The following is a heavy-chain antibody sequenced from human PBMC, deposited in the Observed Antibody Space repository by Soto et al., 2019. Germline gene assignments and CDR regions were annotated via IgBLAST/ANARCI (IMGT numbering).Heavy chain of an antibody. D-gene: IGHD6-13*01. CDR2: ISGSGGGT. CDR3: AKTAAARKNFYLQS. V-gene: IGHV3-23*01. CDR1: VFTFSSYA. J-gene: IGHJ5*02. Sequence: VGSLRLSCASTVFTFSSYAMSCVRHSPGKWLEWVSVISGSGGGTYYADSVKGRFTISRDKSKNTLYLQMNSLRVEDTAVFYCAKTAAARKNFYLQSWGQGTLARVTS.